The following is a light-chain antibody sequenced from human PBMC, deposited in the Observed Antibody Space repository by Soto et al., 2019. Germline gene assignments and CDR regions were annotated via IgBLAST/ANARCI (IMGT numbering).Light chain of an antibody. CDR1: SGHSSYA. CDR2: LNSDGSH. Sequence: QSVLTQSPSASASLGASVKLTCTLSSGHSSYAIAWHQQQAEKGPRYLMKLNSDGSHSKGDGIPDRFSGSSSGAERYLTISSLQSEDEADYYCQTWDTGIRVFGGGTTLTVL. V-gene: IGLV4-69*01. CDR3: QTWDTGIRV. J-gene: IGLJ2*01.